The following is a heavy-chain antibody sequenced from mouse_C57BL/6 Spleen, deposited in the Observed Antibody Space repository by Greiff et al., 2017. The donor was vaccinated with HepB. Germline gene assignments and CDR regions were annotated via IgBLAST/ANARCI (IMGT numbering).Heavy chain of an antibody. CDR2: INPSTGGT. J-gene: IGHJ3*01. V-gene: IGHV1-42*01. CDR1: GYSFTGYY. Sequence: EVQGVESGPELVKPGASVKISCKASGYSFTGYYMNWVKQSPEKSLEWIGEINPSTGGTTYNQKFKAKATLTVDKSSSTAYMQLKSLTSEDSAVYYCARGDDYGGAWFAYWGQGTLVTVSA. D-gene: IGHD2-4*01. CDR3: ARGDDYGGAWFAY.